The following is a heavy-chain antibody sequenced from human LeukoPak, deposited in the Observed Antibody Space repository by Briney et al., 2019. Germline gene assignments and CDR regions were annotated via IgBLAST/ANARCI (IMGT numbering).Heavy chain of an antibody. Sequence: SETLSLTCAVSGYSISSGYYWGWIRQPPGKGPAWIGIIYHSGSTYYNPSLKSRVTISVDTSKNQFSLKLSSVTAADTAVYYCARQWELRLEFDYWGQGTLVTVSS. D-gene: IGHD1-26*01. V-gene: IGHV4-38-2*01. J-gene: IGHJ4*02. CDR3: ARQWELRLEFDY. CDR1: GYSISSGYY. CDR2: IYHSGST.